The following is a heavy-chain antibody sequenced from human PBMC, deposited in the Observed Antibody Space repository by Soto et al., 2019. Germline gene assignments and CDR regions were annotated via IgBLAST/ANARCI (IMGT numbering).Heavy chain of an antibody. Sequence: ASVKVSCKASGYTFTGYYIHWVRQAPGQGLEWMGWINPNSGGTNYAQKFQGWVTMTRDTSISTAYMELSRLRSDDTAVYYCARDKVMRSSIYYYYYGMDVWGQGTTVTVSS. J-gene: IGHJ6*02. CDR3: ARDKVMRSSIYYYYYGMDV. CDR2: INPNSGGT. CDR1: GYTFTGYY. D-gene: IGHD6-6*01. V-gene: IGHV1-2*04.